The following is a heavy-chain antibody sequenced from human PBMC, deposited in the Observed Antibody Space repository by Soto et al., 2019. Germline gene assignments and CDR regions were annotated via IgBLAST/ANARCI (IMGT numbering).Heavy chain of an antibody. CDR3: ARGVGSGSYYNQYNWFDP. Sequence: QVKLVQSGGEVKKPGASVKVSCKASGYTFTNYGISWVRQAPGQGLEWMGWINVYNGNTKYAQKVQGRVTMTTDTSTSTAYMELRSLRSDDTAVYYCARGVGSGSYYNQYNWFDPWVQGTLVTVSS. J-gene: IGHJ5*02. CDR1: GYTFTNYG. V-gene: IGHV1-18*01. D-gene: IGHD3-10*01. CDR2: INVYNGNT.